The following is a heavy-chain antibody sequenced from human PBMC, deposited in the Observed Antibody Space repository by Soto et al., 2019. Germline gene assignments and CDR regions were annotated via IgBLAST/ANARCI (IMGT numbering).Heavy chain of an antibody. V-gene: IGHV3-74*01. CDR3: ARGWVERLPRQPPSDY. D-gene: IGHD3-3*01. CDR1: GISLSAYW. J-gene: IGHJ4*02. CDR2: INEDGRST. Sequence: EVQLVESGGGLVQPGGSLRLSCAASGISLSAYWMHWVRQVPGKGLEWIARINEDGRSTSYMDSAKGRFTISRDNARDTLYLQMNSLRLEDTAVYYCARGWVERLPRQPPSDYWGQGTLVTVSS.